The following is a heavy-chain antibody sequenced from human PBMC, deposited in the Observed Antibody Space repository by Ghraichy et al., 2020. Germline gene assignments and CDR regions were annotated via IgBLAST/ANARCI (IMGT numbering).Heavy chain of an antibody. D-gene: IGHD1-14*01. CDR2: MYFTGTT. CDR3: ARDRRHRVQDTWFDP. J-gene: IGHJ5*02. Sequence: SETLSLTCTVSGGSITGYYWNWIRQSSGKGLEWVARMYFTGTTNYNPSLKDRVTMSVDASKSQFSLRMTSVTAADSGVYYCARDRRHRVQDTWFDPWGQGTMVIVS. CDR1: GGSITGYY. V-gene: IGHV4-4*07.